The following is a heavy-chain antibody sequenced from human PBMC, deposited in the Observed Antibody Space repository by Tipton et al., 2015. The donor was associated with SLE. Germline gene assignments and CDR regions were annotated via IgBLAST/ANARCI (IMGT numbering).Heavy chain of an antibody. D-gene: IGHD3-10*01. V-gene: IGHV4-39*07. Sequence: TLSLTCTVSGGSISSGDYYWSWIRQPPGKGLEWIGSIYHSGSTYYNPSLKSRVTISVDTSKNQFSLKLSSATAADTAVYYCARDGEWFGEFYFDYWGQGTLVTVSS. CDR1: GGSISSGDYY. CDR3: ARDGEWFGEFYFDY. CDR2: IYHSGST. J-gene: IGHJ4*02.